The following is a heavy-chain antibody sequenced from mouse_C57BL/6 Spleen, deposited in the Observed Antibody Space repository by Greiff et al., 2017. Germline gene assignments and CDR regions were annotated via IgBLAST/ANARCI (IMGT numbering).Heavy chain of an antibody. D-gene: IGHD1-1*01. CDR3: ARWGITTGVAVDY. Sequence: QVQLQQSGAELARPGASVKLSCKASGYTFTSYGISWVKQRTGQGLEWIGEIYPRSGNTYYNEKFKGKATLTADKSSSTAYMELRSLTSEDAAVYFCARWGITTGVAVDYWGQGTTLTVSS. CDR1: GYTFTSYG. J-gene: IGHJ2*01. V-gene: IGHV1-81*01. CDR2: IYPRSGNT.